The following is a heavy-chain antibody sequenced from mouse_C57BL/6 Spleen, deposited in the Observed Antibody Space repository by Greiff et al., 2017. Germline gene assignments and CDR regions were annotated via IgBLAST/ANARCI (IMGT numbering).Heavy chain of an antibody. CDR3: ARRACGSRPRFFDY. J-gene: IGHJ2*01. CDR1: GYTFTSYW. Sequence: QVQLQQPGAELVMPGASVKLSCKASGYTFTSYWMHWVKQRPGQGLEWIGEIDPSDSYTNYNQKFKGKSTLTVDKSSSTAYMQLSSLTSEDSAVYYCARRACGSRPRFFDYWGQGTTLTVSS. V-gene: IGHV1-69*01. D-gene: IGHD1-1*01. CDR2: IDPSDSYT.